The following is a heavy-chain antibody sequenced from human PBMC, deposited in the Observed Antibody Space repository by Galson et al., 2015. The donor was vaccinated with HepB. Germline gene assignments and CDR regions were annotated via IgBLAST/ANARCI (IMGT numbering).Heavy chain of an antibody. V-gene: IGHV5-51*01. D-gene: IGHD3-10*01. CDR1: GYSFTSYW. Sequence: QSGAEVKKPGESLKISCKGSGYSFTSYWIGWVRQMPGKGLEWMGIIYPGDSDTRYSPSFQGQVTISADKSISTAYLQWSSLKASDTAMYYCARRGGGSGSYYRYDAFDIWGQGTMVTVSS. CDR3: ARRGGGSGSYYRYDAFDI. CDR2: IYPGDSDT. J-gene: IGHJ3*02.